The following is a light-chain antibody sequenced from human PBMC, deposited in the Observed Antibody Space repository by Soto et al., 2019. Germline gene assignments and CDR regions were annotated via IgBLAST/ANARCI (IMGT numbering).Light chain of an antibody. CDR1: QSVSRY. CDR3: QQRFSWPPT. CDR2: DTS. Sequence: EIGLTQSPAILSLSPGERATLSCRASQSVSRYLAWYQQKPGQAPRLVIHDTSTRATGVPDTFSGSGSGTEFTLTISSLEPEDCAMYYCQQRFSWPPTFGGGTHVEIK. V-gene: IGKV3-11*01. J-gene: IGKJ4*01.